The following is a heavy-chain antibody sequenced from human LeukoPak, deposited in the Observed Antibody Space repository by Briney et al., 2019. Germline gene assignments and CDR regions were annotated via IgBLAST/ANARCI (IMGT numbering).Heavy chain of an antibody. CDR1: GYSFTSFW. CDR3: ARLRVVVPAAIVGPYFDY. J-gene: IGHJ4*02. D-gene: IGHD2-2*01. Sequence: GESLKISFKGSGYSFTSFWIGWVRQIPGKGLEWMRIIYPGDSDIRYSPSFQGQVTISADKSISTAYLQWSSLKASDTAMYYCARLRVVVPAAIVGPYFDYWGQGTLVTVSS. V-gene: IGHV5-51*01. CDR2: IYPGDSDI.